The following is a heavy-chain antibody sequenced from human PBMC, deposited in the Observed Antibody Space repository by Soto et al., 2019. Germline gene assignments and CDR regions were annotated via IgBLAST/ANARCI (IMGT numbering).Heavy chain of an antibody. Sequence: EVQLVETGGGLIQPGGSLRLSCAASGFTVSSHYMSWVRQAPGKGLEWVSVIYSGGSTYYADSVKGRFTISRDNSKNTLYLQMNSLRAEDTAVYYCAGASIAVAGGYGMDVWGQGTTVTVSS. J-gene: IGHJ6*02. D-gene: IGHD6-19*01. V-gene: IGHV3-53*02. CDR3: AGASIAVAGGYGMDV. CDR2: IYSGGST. CDR1: GFTVSSHY.